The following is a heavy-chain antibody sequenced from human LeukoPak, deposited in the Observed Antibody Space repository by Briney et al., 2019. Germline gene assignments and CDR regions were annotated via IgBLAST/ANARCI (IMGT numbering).Heavy chain of an antibody. J-gene: IGHJ4*02. Sequence: GGSLRLSCAASGFTVSTNYMSWVRQAPGRGLEWVSLLYSGGNTYYADSVKGRFTISRDNSKNTLFLHMNSLRAEDTAVYYCAKALGGYHFDYWGQGTLVTVSS. V-gene: IGHV3-53*01. CDR2: LYSGGNT. CDR3: AKALGGYHFDY. CDR1: GFTVSTNY. D-gene: IGHD3-16*01.